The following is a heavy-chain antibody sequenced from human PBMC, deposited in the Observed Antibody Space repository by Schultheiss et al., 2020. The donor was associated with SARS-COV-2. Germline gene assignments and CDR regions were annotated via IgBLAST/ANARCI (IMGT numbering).Heavy chain of an antibody. CDR2: ISSSSSTI. CDR1: GFTFSNYV. D-gene: IGHD2-2*01. Sequence: GESLKISCAASGFTFSNYVMSWVRQAPGKGLEWVSYISSSSSTIYYADSVKGRFTISRDNAKNSLYLQMNSLRDEDTAVYYCAREDIVVVPAGRYYGMDVWGQGTTVTVSS. V-gene: IGHV3-48*02. CDR3: AREDIVVVPAGRYYGMDV. J-gene: IGHJ6*02.